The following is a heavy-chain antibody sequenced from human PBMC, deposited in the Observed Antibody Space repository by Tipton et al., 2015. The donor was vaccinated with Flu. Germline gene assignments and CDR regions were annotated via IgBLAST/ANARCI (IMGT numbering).Heavy chain of an antibody. CDR3: ARDRPNYYYYGMGV. CDR2: IYYSGRT. Sequence: TLSLTCTVSGGSISSYYWSWIRQPPGKGLEWIGYIYYSGRTNYNPSLKSRVTISVDTSKNQFSLKLSSVTAADPAVYYCARDRPNYYYYGMGVWGQGTTLTFSS. J-gene: IGHJ6*02. CDR1: GGSISSYY. V-gene: IGHV4-59*01.